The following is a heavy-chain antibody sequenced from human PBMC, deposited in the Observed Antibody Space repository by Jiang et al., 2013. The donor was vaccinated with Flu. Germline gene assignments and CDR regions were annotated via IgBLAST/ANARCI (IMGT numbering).Heavy chain of an antibody. D-gene: IGHD3-22*01. J-gene: IGHJ5*02. CDR3: ARRPDLHYYDSSVIGWFDP. V-gene: IGHV4-39*07. CDR1: GGSISSSSYY. Sequence: LLKPSETLSLTCTVSGGSISSSSYYWGWIRQPPGKGLEWIGSIYYSGSTYYNPSLKSRVTISVDTSKNQFSLKLSSVTAADTAVYYCARRPDLHYYDSSVIGWFDPVGQGPWSPSP. CDR2: IYYSGST.